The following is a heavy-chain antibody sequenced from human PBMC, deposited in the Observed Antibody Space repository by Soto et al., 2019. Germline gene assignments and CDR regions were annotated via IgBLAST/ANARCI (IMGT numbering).Heavy chain of an antibody. J-gene: IGHJ6*03. D-gene: IGHD3-3*01. CDR2: ISGSGGST. CDR1: GFTFSSYA. Sequence: EVQLLESGGGLVQPGGSLRLSCAASGFTFSSYAMSWVRQAPGKGLEWVSAISGSGGSTYYADSVKGRFTISRDNSKNTLYLQMNSLRAEDTAVYYCAKGTAERRWLLYGQGPSAYYYYMDVWGKGTTVTVSS. CDR3: AKGTAERRWLLYGQGPSAYYYYMDV. V-gene: IGHV3-23*01.